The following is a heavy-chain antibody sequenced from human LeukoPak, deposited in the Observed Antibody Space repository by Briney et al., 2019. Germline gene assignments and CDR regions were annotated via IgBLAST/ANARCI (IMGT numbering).Heavy chain of an antibody. CDR2: IKSKTDGGTT. V-gene: IGHV3-15*01. CDR3: TTGASNYDILTGYWY. CDR1: GFTFSNAW. Sequence: GGSLRLSCAASGFTFSNAWMSWVRQAPGKGLEWVGRIKSKTDGGTTDYAAPVKGRFTISRDDSKNTLYLQMNSLKTEDTAVYYCTTGASNYDILTGYWYWGQGTLVTVSS. D-gene: IGHD3-9*01. J-gene: IGHJ4*02.